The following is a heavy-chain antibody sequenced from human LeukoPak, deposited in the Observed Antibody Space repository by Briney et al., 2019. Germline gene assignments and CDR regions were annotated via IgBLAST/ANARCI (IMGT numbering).Heavy chain of an antibody. Sequence: PGGSLRLSCAASGFTFSDYYMSWIRQAPGKGLEWVAIMSGTSGYTFYSDTVKGRFTISRDNSKNTLYLQVNSPRAEDTAVYYCARRSLRLAPDFDFWGQGSLVTVSS. J-gene: IGHJ4*02. V-gene: IGHV3-23*01. CDR3: ARRSLRLAPDFDF. D-gene: IGHD5/OR15-5a*01. CDR1: GFTFSDYY. CDR2: MSGTSGYT.